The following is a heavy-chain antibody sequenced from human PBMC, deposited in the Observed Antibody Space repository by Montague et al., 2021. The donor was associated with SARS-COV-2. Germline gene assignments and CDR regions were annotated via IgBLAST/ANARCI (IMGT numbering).Heavy chain of an antibody. J-gene: IGHJ6*02. V-gene: IGHV6-1*01. CDR2: TYYRSKWYN. Sequence: CAISGDNVSSNSAAWNWLRQSPSRGLEWLGRTYYRSKWYNDYAVSVKSRITINPDTSKDQFSLQLNSVTPEDTAVYYCASGRMVPYSSSWTTLYYYYGMDVWGQGTTVTVSS. CDR1: GDNVSSNSAA. D-gene: IGHD6-13*01. CDR3: ASGRMVPYSSSWTTLYYYYGMDV.